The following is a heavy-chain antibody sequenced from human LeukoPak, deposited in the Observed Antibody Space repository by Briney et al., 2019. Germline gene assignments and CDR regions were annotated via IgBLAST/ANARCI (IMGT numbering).Heavy chain of an antibody. CDR1: GFIFRTYW. D-gene: IGHD3-3*01. V-gene: IGHV3-7*03. Sequence: GGSLRLSCAASGFIFRTYWMTWGRQAPGKGLEWVANMNQDGSEKYYVDSVKGRFTISRDNSKNTLYLQMNSLRAEDTAVYYCAKGGPGAYYDFWSAIPPWFDPWGQGTLVTVSS. CDR3: AKGGPGAYYDFWSAIPPWFDP. J-gene: IGHJ5*02. CDR2: MNQDGSEK.